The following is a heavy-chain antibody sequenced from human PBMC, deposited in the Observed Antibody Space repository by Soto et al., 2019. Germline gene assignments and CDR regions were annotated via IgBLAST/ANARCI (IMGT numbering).Heavy chain of an antibody. J-gene: IGHJ4*02. CDR1: VFTFSNAW. D-gene: IGHD3-3*01. CDR3: TTEDFWSGYSIDY. CDR2: IKSKTDGGTT. Sequence: WRSLRLSCSASVFTFSNAWMSWFRQAPGKGLEWVGRIKSKTDGGTTDYAAPVKGRFTISRDDSKNTLYLQMNSLKTEDTAVYYCTTEDFWSGYSIDYWGQGTLVTVSS. V-gene: IGHV3-15*01.